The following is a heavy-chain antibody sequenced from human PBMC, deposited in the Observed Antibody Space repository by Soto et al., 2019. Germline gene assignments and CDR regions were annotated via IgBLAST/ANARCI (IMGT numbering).Heavy chain of an antibody. CDR2: IYYSGST. CDR1: GGSISSGGYY. Sequence: PSETLSLTSTVSGGSISSGGYYWSWIRQHPGKGLEWIGYIYYSGSTYYNPSLKSRVTISVDTSKNQFSLKLSSVTAADTAVYYCATQYSSSYDYWGQGTLVTVSS. D-gene: IGHD6-13*01. J-gene: IGHJ4*02. V-gene: IGHV4-31*03. CDR3: ATQYSSSYDY.